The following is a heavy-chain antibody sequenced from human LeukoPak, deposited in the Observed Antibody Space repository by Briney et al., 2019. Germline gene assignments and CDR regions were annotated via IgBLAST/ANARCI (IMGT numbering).Heavy chain of an antibody. J-gene: IGHJ5*02. CDR1: KFTFRDAW. Sequence: GGSLRLSCVGSKFTFRDAWMSWVRQAPGKGLEWVGRVKSKVDGETTDYASSVKGRFTVSRDDSKNMVFLQMNSLQTEDTAVYFCTTHYDVLTGYYRADWFDPWGQGTLVTVTS. CDR3: TTHYDVLTGYYRADWFDP. V-gene: IGHV3-15*01. CDR2: VKSKVDGETT. D-gene: IGHD3/OR15-3a*01.